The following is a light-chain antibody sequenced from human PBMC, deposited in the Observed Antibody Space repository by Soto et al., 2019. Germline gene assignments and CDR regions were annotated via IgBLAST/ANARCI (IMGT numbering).Light chain of an antibody. CDR2: DAS. V-gene: IGKV3-15*01. Sequence: EIVMTQSPATLSVSPGDRATLSCRASQSVSSSLAWYQQIPGQAPRLLIYDASTRATGIPARFGGSGSGTEFNLTISSLQSEDFAVYYCQKYNNWPPLTFGGGTKVELK. CDR3: QKYNNWPPLT. J-gene: IGKJ4*01. CDR1: QSVSSS.